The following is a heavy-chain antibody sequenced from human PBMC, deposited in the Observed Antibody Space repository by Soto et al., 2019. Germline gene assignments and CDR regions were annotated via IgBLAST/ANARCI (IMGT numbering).Heavy chain of an antibody. CDR3: ARQASSGWYRFLRNYYYGMDV. D-gene: IGHD6-19*01. CDR2: IYPGDSDT. Sequence: PVESLKVSRKGAGYSFTSCWIGRVSQMPGKGLEWMGIIYPGDSDTRYSPSFQGQVTISADKSISTAYLQWSSLKASDTAMYYCARQASSGWYRFLRNYYYGMDVWGQGTTVTVSS. CDR1: GYSFTSCW. J-gene: IGHJ6*02. V-gene: IGHV5-51*01.